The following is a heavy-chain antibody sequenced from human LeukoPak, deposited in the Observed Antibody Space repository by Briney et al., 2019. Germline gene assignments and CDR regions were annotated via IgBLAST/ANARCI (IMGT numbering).Heavy chain of an antibody. CDR3: ARDQVDYDTPDHFDY. V-gene: IGHV3-7*01. CDR1: GFTFSSYC. CDR2: IKQDGSEK. Sequence: GGSLRLSCAASGFTFSSYCMSWVRQAPGKGLEWVANIKQDGSEKYYVDSVKGRFTISRDNAKNSLYLQMNSLRAEDTAVYYCARDQVDYDTPDHFDYWGKGTLVTVSS. J-gene: IGHJ4*02. D-gene: IGHD3-22*01.